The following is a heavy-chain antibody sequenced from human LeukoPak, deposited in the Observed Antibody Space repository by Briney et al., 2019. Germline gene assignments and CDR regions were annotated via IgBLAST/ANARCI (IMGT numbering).Heavy chain of an antibody. CDR1: GYTFTGYY. V-gene: IGHV1-2*06. CDR3: ARGYDYYDSSGYIDY. CDR2: INPNSGGT. D-gene: IGHD3-22*01. Sequence: GASVKVSCKASGYTFTGYYMDWVRQAPGQGLEWMGRINPNSGGTNYAQKFQGRVTMTRDTSISTAYMELSRLRSDDTAVYYCARGYDYYDSSGYIDYWGQGTLVTVSS. J-gene: IGHJ4*02.